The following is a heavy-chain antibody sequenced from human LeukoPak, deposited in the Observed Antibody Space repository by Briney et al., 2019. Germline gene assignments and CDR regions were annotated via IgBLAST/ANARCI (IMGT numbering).Heavy chain of an antibody. V-gene: IGHV1-69*05. CDR3: ARERDPYGYVWGSYRYWFDP. D-gene: IGHD3-16*02. J-gene: IGHJ5*02. Sequence: GASVKVSCKASGGTFSSYAISWVRQAPGQGLEWMGRIIPIFGTANYAQKFQGRVTITTDESTSTAYMELSSLRSEDTAVYYCARERDPYGYVWGSYRYWFDPWGQGTLVTVSS. CDR2: IIPIFGTA. CDR1: GGTFSSYA.